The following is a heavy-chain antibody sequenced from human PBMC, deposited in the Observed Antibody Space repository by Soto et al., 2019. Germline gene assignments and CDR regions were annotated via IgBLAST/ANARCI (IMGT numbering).Heavy chain of an antibody. CDR2: IYHSGST. J-gene: IGHJ4*02. CDR3: ARAGLRRYYFDY. CDR1: GGSISSGGYS. D-gene: IGHD3-16*02. V-gene: IGHV4-30-2*01. Sequence: PSETLSLTCAVSGGSISSGGYSWSWIRQPLGKGLEWIGYIYHSGSTYYNPSLKSRVTISVDRSKNQFSLKLSSVTAADTAVYYCARAGLRRYYFDYWGQGTLVTVSS.